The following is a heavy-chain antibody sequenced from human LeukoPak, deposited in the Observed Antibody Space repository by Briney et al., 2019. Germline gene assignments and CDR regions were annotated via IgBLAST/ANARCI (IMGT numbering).Heavy chain of an antibody. CDR2: IIPIFGTA. Sequence: ASVKVSCKASGGTFSSYAISWVRRAPGQGLEWMGGIIPIFGTANYAQKFQGRVTITADESTSTAYMELSSLRSEDTAVYYCASPTRTNLRIVVVPARVRYYYYGMDVWGQGTTVTVSS. CDR3: ASPTRTNLRIVVVPARVRYYYYGMDV. CDR1: GGTFSSYA. D-gene: IGHD2-2*01. J-gene: IGHJ6*02. V-gene: IGHV1-69*13.